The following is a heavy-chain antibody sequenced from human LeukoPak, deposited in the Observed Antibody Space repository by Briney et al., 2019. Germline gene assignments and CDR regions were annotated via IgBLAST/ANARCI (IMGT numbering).Heavy chain of an antibody. CDR1: GFTFSSYE. CDR3: AELGITMIGGV. J-gene: IGHJ6*04. D-gene: IGHD3-10*02. Sequence: RPGGSLRLSCAASGFTFSSYEMNWVRQAPGKGLGWVSYISSSCSTIYSADSVKGRFTIPRDNAKNPLYLQMNSLRAEDTAVYYCAELGITMIGGVWGKGTTVTISS. V-gene: IGHV3-48*03. CDR2: ISSSCSTI.